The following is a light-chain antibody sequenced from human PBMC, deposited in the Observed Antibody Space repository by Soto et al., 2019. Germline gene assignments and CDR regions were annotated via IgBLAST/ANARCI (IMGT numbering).Light chain of an antibody. V-gene: IGLV2-14*01. J-gene: IGLJ1*01. CDR2: EVS. Sequence: QSVLTQPASVSGSPGQSITISCTGTSSDIGGYHYVSWYQHYPGKAPKLMIYEVSNRPPGVSNRFSGSKSDNTASLIISGLQAEDEADYYCSSYTSSSTYVFGTGTKLTVL. CDR3: SSYTSSSTYV. CDR1: SSDIGGYHY.